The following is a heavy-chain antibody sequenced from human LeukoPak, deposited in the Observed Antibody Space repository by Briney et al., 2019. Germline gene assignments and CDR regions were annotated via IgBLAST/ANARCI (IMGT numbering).Heavy chain of an antibody. Sequence: GGSLRLSCAASGFTFSNAWMSWVRQAPGKGLEWVGRIKSKTDGGTTDYAAPVKGRFTISRDDSKNTLYLQMNSLGAEDTAVYYCTKWGDYDGLTGYYDSDCWGQGTLVTVSS. D-gene: IGHD3-9*01. CDR3: TKWGDYDGLTGYYDSDC. CDR2: IKSKTDGGTT. CDR1: GFTFSNAW. J-gene: IGHJ1*01. V-gene: IGHV3-15*01.